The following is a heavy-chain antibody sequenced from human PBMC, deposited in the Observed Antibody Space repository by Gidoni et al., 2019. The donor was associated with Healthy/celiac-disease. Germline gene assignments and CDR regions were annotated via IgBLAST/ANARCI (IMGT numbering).Heavy chain of an antibody. Sequence: QLQLQESGPGLVKPSETLSLTCTVSGGSISSSSYYWGWIRQPPGKGLEWIGSIYYSGSTYYNPSLKSRVTISVDTSKNQFSLKLSSVTAADTAVYYCARLKALWFGDSDAFDIWGQGTMVTVSS. CDR2: IYYSGST. CDR3: ARLKALWFGDSDAFDI. V-gene: IGHV4-39*01. D-gene: IGHD3-10*01. J-gene: IGHJ3*02. CDR1: GGSISSSSYY.